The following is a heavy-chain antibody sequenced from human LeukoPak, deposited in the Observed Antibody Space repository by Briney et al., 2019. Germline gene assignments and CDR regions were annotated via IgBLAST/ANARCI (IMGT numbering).Heavy chain of an antibody. CDR1: GYTFTGYY. CDR3: ARVEGLNLRPHWYFDL. CDR2: INPNSGGT. J-gene: IGHJ2*01. D-gene: IGHD4-17*01. Sequence: ASVKVSCKASGYTFTGYYMHWVRQAPGQGLEWMGWINPNSGGTNYAQKFQGRVTMTRDTSISTAYMELSRLRSDDTAVYYCARVEGLNLRPHWYFDLWGRGTLVTVSS. V-gene: IGHV1-2*02.